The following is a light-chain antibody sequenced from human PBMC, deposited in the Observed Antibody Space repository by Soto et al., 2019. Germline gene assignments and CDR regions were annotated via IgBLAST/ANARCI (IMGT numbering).Light chain of an antibody. Sequence: QSVLTQPASVSGSPGQSITTSCTVTSSDVGAYNFVSWHQQHPGKAPKLMIYNVYDRPSGISYRFSGSKSGNTASLTISGLQGEDEADYYCSAYTVSRTYVFGTGTKV. V-gene: IGLV2-14*03. CDR3: SAYTVSRTYV. J-gene: IGLJ1*01. CDR2: NVY. CDR1: SSDVGAYNF.